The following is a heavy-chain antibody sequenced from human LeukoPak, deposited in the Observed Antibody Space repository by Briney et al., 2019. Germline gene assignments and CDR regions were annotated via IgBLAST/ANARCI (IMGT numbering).Heavy chain of an antibody. V-gene: IGHV3-23*01. Sequence: GGSLRLSCAASGFTFSSYDMNWVRQAPGKGLEWVSAISGSGGSTNYADSVKGRFTISRDNARNSLYLQMNSLRAEDTAVYYCARRVPAAKWRYFDYWGQGTLVTVSS. J-gene: IGHJ4*02. D-gene: IGHD2-2*01. CDR1: GFTFSSYD. CDR2: ISGSGGST. CDR3: ARRVPAAKWRYFDY.